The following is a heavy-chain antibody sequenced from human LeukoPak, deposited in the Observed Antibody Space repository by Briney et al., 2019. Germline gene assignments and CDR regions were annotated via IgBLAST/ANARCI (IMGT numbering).Heavy chain of an antibody. CDR3: ARLPSIGWFDP. CDR1: GFTFSDYY. CDR2: ISSSGSTI. J-gene: IGHJ5*02. V-gene: IGHV3-11*04. Sequence: GGSLRLSCAASGFTFSDYYMSWIRQAPGKGLEWVSYISSSGSTIYYADSVKGRFTISRDNANNSLYLQMNSLRAEDTAVYFCARLPSIGWFDPWGQGTLVTVSA.